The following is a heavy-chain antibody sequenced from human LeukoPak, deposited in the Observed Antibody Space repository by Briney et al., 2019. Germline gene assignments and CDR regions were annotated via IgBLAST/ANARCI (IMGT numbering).Heavy chain of an antibody. CDR1: GGSISSYY. D-gene: IGHD2-2*02. CDR3: ARGHSDIVVVPAAIGLEHYGMDV. J-gene: IGHJ6*02. Sequence: PSETLSLTCTVSGGSISSYYWSWIRQPPGKGLEWIGEINHSGSTNYNPSLKSRVTISVDTSKNQFSLKLSSVTAADTAVYYCARGHSDIVVVPAAIGLEHYGMDVWGQGTTVTVSS. V-gene: IGHV4-34*01. CDR2: INHSGST.